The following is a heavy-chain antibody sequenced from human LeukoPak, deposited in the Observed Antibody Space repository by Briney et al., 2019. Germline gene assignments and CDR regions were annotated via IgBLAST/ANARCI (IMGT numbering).Heavy chain of an antibody. CDR2: IYYSGST. J-gene: IGHJ6*04. CDR1: GVSISSGDYY. V-gene: IGHV4-30-4*01. CDR3: ARDDEYYYYGMDG. Sequence: SETLSLTCTVSGVSISSGDYYWSGNRQPPGKGLGWIGYIYYSGSTYYNPSLKSRVTISVDTSKNQFSLKLSSVTAADTAVYYCARDDEYYYYGMDGWGEGTKVTVSS.